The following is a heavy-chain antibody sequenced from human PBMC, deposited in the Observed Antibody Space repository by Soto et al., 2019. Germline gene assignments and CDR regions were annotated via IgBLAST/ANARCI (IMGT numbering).Heavy chain of an antibody. V-gene: IGHV3-30*18. CDR1: GFTFSSYG. CDR3: AKEMVVVTAFSGGGGFDK. J-gene: IGHJ3*02. D-gene: IGHD2-21*02. CDR2: ISYDGSNK. Sequence: VQLLESGGGLVQPGGSLRLSCAASGFTFSSYGMHWVRQAPGKGLEWVAVISYDGSNKYCADSVKGRFTISRDNSKNTQYLQMNSLRDDDTAVYYWAKEMVVVTAFSGGGGFDKWGQGTLVTVSS.